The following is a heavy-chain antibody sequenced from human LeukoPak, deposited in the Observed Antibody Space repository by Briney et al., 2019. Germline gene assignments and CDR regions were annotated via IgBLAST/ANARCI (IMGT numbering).Heavy chain of an antibody. D-gene: IGHD3-10*01. CDR1: GGPISTHY. CDR2: NDYSGST. CDR3: ARGATFRGTYYMDV. Sequence: SETLSLTCIVSGGPISTHYWSWSRQPPGKGMEWIGYNDYSGSTNYNPSLKSRVTISVDTSKNQFSLKLNSVTAADTAVYYCARGATFRGTYYMDVWGKGTTVTVSS. J-gene: IGHJ6*03. V-gene: IGHV4-59*11.